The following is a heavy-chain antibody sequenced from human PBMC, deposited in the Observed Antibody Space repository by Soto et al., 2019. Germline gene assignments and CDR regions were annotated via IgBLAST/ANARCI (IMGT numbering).Heavy chain of an antibody. CDR3: ARFRPRYYDFWSGYAPRHYYYGMDV. Sequence: ASVQVSCKASGYTFTSYDINWVRQATGQGLEWMGWMNPNSGNTGYAQKFQGRVTMTGNTSISTAYMELSSLRSEDTAVYYCARFRPRYYDFWSGYAPRHYYYGMDVWGQGTTVTVSS. CDR2: MNPNSGNT. CDR1: GYTFTSYD. D-gene: IGHD3-3*01. J-gene: IGHJ6*02. V-gene: IGHV1-8*01.